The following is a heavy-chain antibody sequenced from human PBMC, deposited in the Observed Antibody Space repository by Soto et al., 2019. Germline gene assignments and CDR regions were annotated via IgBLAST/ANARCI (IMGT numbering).Heavy chain of an antibody. CDR3: ARDRLPKNMVPGYYFDY. Sequence: VKVSCKASGYTFTSYGISWVRQAPGQGLEWMGWISAYNGNTNYAQKLQGRVTMTTDTSTSTAYMELRSLRSDDTAVYYCARDRLPKNMVPGYYFDYWGQGTLVTVS. CDR2: ISAYNGNT. V-gene: IGHV1-18*01. CDR1: GYTFTSYG. D-gene: IGHD2-8*01. J-gene: IGHJ4*02.